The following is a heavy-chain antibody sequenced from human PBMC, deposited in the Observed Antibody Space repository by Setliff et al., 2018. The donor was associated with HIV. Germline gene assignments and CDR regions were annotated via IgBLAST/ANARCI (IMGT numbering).Heavy chain of an antibody. J-gene: IGHJ2*01. CDR3: VGHYYDPLTGYYVWFFDV. Sequence: NPGGSLRLSCLASGMTFSDAWMTWVRQAPGKGLEWVGRIKSKEDGGTREYAAPVRGRFTISRDDSKNTLYLQMNSLEIEDTATYYCVGHYYDPLTGYYVWFFDVWGRGTLVTVSS. V-gene: IGHV3-15*01. CDR1: GMTFSDAW. D-gene: IGHD3-9*01. CDR2: IKSKEDGGTR.